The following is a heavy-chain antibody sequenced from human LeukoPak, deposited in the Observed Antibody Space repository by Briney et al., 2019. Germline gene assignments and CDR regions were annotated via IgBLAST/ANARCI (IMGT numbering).Heavy chain of an antibody. V-gene: IGHV4-31*03. CDR2: IYYSGST. D-gene: IGHD2-15*01. CDR1: GGSISSGGYY. J-gene: IGHJ4*02. CDR3: ARDKADSPDY. Sequence: SETLSLTCTVSGGSISSGGYYWSWIRQHPGKGLEWIGYIYYSGSTYYNPSLKSRVTISVDTSKNQFSLKLSSVTAADTAVYYCARDKADSPDYWGQGTLLTVSS.